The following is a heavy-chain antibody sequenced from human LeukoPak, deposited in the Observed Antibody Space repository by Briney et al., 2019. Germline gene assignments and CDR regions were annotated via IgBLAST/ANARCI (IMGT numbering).Heavy chain of an antibody. V-gene: IGHV3-48*01. CDR3: ARDLAAGILWFDP. D-gene: IGHD6-13*01. CDR2: ISSTSGTI. CDR1: GFTFNSFG. Sequence: PGGSLRLSCAASGFTFNSFGMNWVHQAPGKGLEWVSYISSTSGTIYYADSVKGRFTISRDSARTSLYLQMNSLRAEDTAVYYCARDLAAGILWFDPWGQGILVTVSS. J-gene: IGHJ5*02.